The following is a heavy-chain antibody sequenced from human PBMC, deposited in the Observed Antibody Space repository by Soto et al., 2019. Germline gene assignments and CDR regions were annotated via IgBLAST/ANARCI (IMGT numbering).Heavy chain of an antibody. V-gene: IGHV1-69*13. CDR1: GGTFSSYA. Sequence: ASVKVSCKASGGTFSSYAISWVRQAPGQGLEWMGGIIPIFGTANYAQKFQGRVTITADESTSTAYMELSSLRSEDTAVYYCARDRVSQFRGADNWFDPWGQGNLVTVSS. CDR2: IIPIFGTA. D-gene: IGHD3-10*01. J-gene: IGHJ5*02. CDR3: ARDRVSQFRGADNWFDP.